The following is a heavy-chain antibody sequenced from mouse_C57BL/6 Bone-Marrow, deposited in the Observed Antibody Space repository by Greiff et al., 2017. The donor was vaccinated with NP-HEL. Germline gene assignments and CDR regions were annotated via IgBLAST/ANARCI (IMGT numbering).Heavy chain of an antibody. CDR1: GYTFTSYW. D-gene: IGHD1-1*01. CDR2: IYPGNSDT. V-gene: IGHV1-5*01. J-gene: IGHJ2*01. CDR3: TRLTTVVASGDY. Sequence: VQLQQSGTVLARPGASVKMSCKTSGYTFTSYWMHWVKQRPGPGLEWIGAIYPGNSDTSYNQKFKGKAKLTAVTSASTAYMELSSLTNEDSAVYYCTRLTTVVASGDYWGQGTTLTVSS.